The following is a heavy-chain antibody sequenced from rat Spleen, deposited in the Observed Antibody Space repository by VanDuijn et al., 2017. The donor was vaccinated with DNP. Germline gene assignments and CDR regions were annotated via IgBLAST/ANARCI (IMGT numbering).Heavy chain of an antibody. CDR1: EFTFSNYG. V-gene: IGHV5-19*01. J-gene: IGHJ2*01. Sequence: EVQLVESGGGLVQPGRSLQLSCAASEFTFSNYGMDWIRQAPTKGLEWVASISPSGGSTYYRDSVKGRFTIYRDNAKSTLYLQMDSLRSEDTATYYGETEDYGSGVGFDYWGQGVMVTVSS. CDR3: ETEDYGSGVGFDY. D-gene: IGHD1-11*01. CDR2: ISPSGGST.